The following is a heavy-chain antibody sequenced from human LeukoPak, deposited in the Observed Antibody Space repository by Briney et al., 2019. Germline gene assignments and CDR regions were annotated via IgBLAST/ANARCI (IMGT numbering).Heavy chain of an antibody. Sequence: SETLSLTCTVSGYSISSGYYWGWIRQPPGKGLEWIGSIYYSGSTYYNPSLKSRVTISVDTSKNQFSLKLSSVTAADTAVYYCARHPVIFGVVIIRYYYMDVWGKGTTVTVSS. CDR3: ARHPVIFGVVIIRYYYMDV. CDR2: IYYSGST. V-gene: IGHV4-38-2*02. CDR1: GYSISSGYY. J-gene: IGHJ6*03. D-gene: IGHD3-3*01.